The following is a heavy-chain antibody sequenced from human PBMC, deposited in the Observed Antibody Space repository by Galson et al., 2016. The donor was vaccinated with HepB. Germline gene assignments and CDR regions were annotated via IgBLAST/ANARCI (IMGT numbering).Heavy chain of an antibody. Sequence: SLRLSCAASGFTFSNYWMHWVRQAPGKGLVWISRINSDGSSTSYADSVKGRFTISRDNAKNTLYLQMNSLRADDTAVYYCTRPFCANGVCHWAYGMDVWGQWILVTVSS. J-gene: IGHJ6*02. CDR3: TRPFCANGVCHWAYGMDV. CDR2: INSDGSST. CDR1: GFTFSNYW. D-gene: IGHD2-8*01. V-gene: IGHV3-74*01.